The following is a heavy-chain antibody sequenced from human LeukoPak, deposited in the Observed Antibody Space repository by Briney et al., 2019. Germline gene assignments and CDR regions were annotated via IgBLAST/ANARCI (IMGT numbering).Heavy chain of an antibody. D-gene: IGHD4-23*01. J-gene: IGHJ4*02. CDR1: GDSISSYF. CDR3: ARSPTVALIDY. Sequence: SETLSLTCTVSGDSISSYFWSWMRQPPGKGLEWIGCIYYSGSTKYKPSLKSRVTISVDTSKNQLSLRLGSVTTADTAVYYCARSPTVALIDYWGQGTLVTVSS. CDR2: IYYSGST. V-gene: IGHV4-59*01.